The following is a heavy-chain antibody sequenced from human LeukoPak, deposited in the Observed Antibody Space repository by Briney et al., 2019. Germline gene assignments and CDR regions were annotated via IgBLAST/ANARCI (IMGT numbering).Heavy chain of an antibody. J-gene: IGHJ4*02. Sequence: PGGSLRLSCAASGFTFSSYAMGWVRQAPGKGLEWVSAISGSGGSTYYADSVKGRFTISGDNSKNTLYLQMNSLRAEDTAVYYCAKDQETAMVLDFDYWGQGTLVTVSS. D-gene: IGHD5-18*01. CDR2: ISGSGGST. CDR1: GFTFSSYA. V-gene: IGHV3-23*01. CDR3: AKDQETAMVLDFDY.